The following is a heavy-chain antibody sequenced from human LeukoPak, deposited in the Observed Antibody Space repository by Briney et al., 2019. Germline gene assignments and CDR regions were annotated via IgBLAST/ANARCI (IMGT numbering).Heavy chain of an antibody. D-gene: IGHD5-12*01. CDR1: GFTFSSYW. V-gene: IGHV3-7*03. J-gene: IGHJ2*01. CDR3: AKAYSGYDADWYFDL. Sequence: PGGSLRLSCAASGFTFSSYWMSWVRQAPGKGLEWVANIKQDGSEKYYVDSVKGRFTISRDNAKNSLYLQMNSLRAEDAAVYYCAKAYSGYDADWYFDLWGRGTLVTVSS. CDR2: IKQDGSEK.